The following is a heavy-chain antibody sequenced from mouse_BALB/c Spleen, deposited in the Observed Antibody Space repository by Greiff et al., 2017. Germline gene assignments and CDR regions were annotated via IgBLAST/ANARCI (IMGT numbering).Heavy chain of an antibody. Sequence: VQLQQSGPELVKPGASVMISCNASGYAFSSPWMNWVKQRPGQGLEWIGRIYPGDGDTNYDGMFKGKATLTADKHSTTAYMQLSSLTSVDSAVYFCARGKGYDYDWFAYWGQGTLVTVSA. D-gene: IGHD2-4*01. J-gene: IGHJ3*01. CDR1: GYAFSSPW. CDR2: IYPGDGDT. CDR3: ARGKGYDYDWFAY. V-gene: IGHV1-82*01.